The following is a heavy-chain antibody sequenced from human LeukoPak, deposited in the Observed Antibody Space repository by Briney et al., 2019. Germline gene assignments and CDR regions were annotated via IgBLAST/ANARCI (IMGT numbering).Heavy chain of an antibody. D-gene: IGHD3/OR15-3a*01. CDR2: ISSSSGTI. CDR3: ARDPPPFWTGYSFQYYGMDV. V-gene: IGHV3-48*02. CDR1: GFTFSSHD. Sequence: GGSLRLSCAASGFTFSSHDTNWVRQAPGKGLEWVSHISSSSGTIYYVDSVKGRFTISRDNAKNSLFLQMNSLRDEDTAVYYCARDPPPFWTGYSFQYYGMDVWGQGTTVTVSS. J-gene: IGHJ6*02.